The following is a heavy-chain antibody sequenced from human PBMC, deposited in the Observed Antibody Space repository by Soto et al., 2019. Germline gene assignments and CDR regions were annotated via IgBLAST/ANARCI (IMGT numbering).Heavy chain of an antibody. V-gene: IGHV3-21*01. CDR3: ARSPAWGDSSGYPKGIDY. J-gene: IGHJ4*02. CDR2: ISSSSSYI. Sequence: GGSLRLSCAASGFTLSSYSMNWVRQAPGKGLEWVSSISSSSSYIYYADSVKGRFTISRDNAKNSLYLQMNSLRAEDTAVYYCARSPAWGDSSGYPKGIDYWGQGTLLTVSS. D-gene: IGHD3-22*01. CDR1: GFTLSSYS.